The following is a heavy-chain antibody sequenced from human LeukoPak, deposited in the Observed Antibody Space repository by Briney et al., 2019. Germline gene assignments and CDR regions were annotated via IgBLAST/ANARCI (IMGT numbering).Heavy chain of an antibody. V-gene: IGHV4-34*01. CDR1: GGSFSGYY. Sequence: SETLSLTCAVYGGSFSGYYWSWIRQPPGKGLEWIGEINHSGSTNYNPSLKSRVTISVDTSKNQFSLQLNSVTPEDTAVYYCARGGLISLANTPLGAFDIWGQGTMVSVSS. CDR3: ARGGLISLANTPLGAFDI. D-gene: IGHD3/OR15-3a*01. J-gene: IGHJ3*02. CDR2: INHSGST.